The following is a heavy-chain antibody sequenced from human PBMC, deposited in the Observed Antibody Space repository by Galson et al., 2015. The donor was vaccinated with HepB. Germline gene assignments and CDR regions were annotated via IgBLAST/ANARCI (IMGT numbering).Heavy chain of an antibody. V-gene: IGHV1-18*04. J-gene: IGHJ5*02. D-gene: IGHD3-22*01. CDR1: GYTFNTYD. CDR3: AREPRHYYDGSGFLTS. Sequence: SVKVSCKASGYTFNTYDINWVRQAPGQGLEWMGWISTYNGNTNYAQKLQGRVTMTTDTSTSTAYMALRSLRSDDTAVYYCAREPRHYYDGSGFLTSWGQGTLVTVSS. CDR2: ISTYNGNT.